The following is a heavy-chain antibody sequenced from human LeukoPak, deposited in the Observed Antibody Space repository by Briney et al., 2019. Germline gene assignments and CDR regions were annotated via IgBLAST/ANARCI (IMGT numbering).Heavy chain of an antibody. CDR3: ARVPYSSSWYTFDY. D-gene: IGHD6-13*01. CDR1: GFSFSRYG. J-gene: IGHJ4*02. Sequence: GRSLRLSCAASGFSFSRYGMHWVRQAPGKGLEWVAVMSYDGSNKYYADSVKGRFTISRDNSKNTLYLQMNSLRAEDTAVYYCARVPYSSSWYTFDYWGQGTLVTVSS. V-gene: IGHV3-30*03. CDR2: MSYDGSNK.